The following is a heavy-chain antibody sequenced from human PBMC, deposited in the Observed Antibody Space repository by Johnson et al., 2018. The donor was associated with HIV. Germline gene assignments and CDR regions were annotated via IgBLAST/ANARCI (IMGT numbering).Heavy chain of an antibody. J-gene: IGHJ3*02. CDR3: PRGGACGISEGSFES. Sequence: EVQLVESGGGLIQPGGSLRLSCAASGFTVSSNYMSWVRQAPGKGLEWVSVIYSGGSTYYADSVKGRFTISRDNSKNTLYLQMNSLRAEDTAVYYWPRGGACGISEGSFESWGQWTMVTVSS. V-gene: IGHV3-53*01. D-gene: IGHD4-23*01. CDR2: IYSGGST. CDR1: GFTVSSNY.